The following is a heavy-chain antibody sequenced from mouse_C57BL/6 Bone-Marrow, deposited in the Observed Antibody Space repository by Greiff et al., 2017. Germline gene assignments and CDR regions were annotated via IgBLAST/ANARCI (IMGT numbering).Heavy chain of an antibody. CDR3: ARDSSGYAGMDY. CDR2: IYPGSGST. CDR1: GYTFTSYW. Sequence: QVQLQQPGAELVKPGASVKMSCKASGYTFTSYWITWVKQRPGQGLEWIGDIYPGSGSTNYNEKFKSKATLTVDTSSSTAYMQLSSLTSEDSAVYYCARDSSGYAGMDYWGQGTSVTVSS. D-gene: IGHD3-2*02. J-gene: IGHJ4*01. V-gene: IGHV1-55*01.